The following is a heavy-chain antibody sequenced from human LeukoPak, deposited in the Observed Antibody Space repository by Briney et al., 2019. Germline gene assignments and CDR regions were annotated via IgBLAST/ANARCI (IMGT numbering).Heavy chain of an antibody. D-gene: IGHD3-10*01. J-gene: IGHJ6*03. CDR1: GYTFTGYY. CDR2: INPNSGGT. Sequence: GASVKVSCKASGYTFTGYYMHWVRQAPGQGLEWMGWINPNSGGTNYAQKFQGRVTMTRDTSTSTVYMELSSLRSEDTAVYYCARDLTMVRGQSMSRYYYYYMDVWGKGTTVIISS. CDR3: ARDLTMVRGQSMSRYYYYYMDV. V-gene: IGHV1-2*02.